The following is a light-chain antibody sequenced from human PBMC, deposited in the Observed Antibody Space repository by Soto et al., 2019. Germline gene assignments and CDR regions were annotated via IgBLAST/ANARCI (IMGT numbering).Light chain of an antibody. CDR3: QQDSSYPLT. Sequence: DIQMTQSPSTLSASVADRATIACRASQAISGYLAWYQRKPGKAPKLLIYDAANLQPGVSSRFSGSGSGTEFTLTINSLQPDDFATYYGQQDSSYPLTFGGGTKVEIK. CDR2: DAA. CDR1: QAISGY. J-gene: IGKJ4*02. V-gene: IGKV1-5*01.